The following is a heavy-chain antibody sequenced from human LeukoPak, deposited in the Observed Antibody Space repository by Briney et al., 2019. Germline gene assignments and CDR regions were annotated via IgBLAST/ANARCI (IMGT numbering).Heavy chain of an antibody. Sequence: GGSLRLSCAASGFTFNTYGMSWVRQAPGKGLEWVSGISGSGGATYYADSVKGRLTVSRDDPHNTLYLQMNSVRAEDTAVYFCARGGVDHYGSGTYYLMYYFDHWGQGALVTVSS. CDR1: GFTFNTYG. V-gene: IGHV3-23*01. CDR2: ISGSGGAT. CDR3: ARGGVDHYGSGTYYLMYYFDH. D-gene: IGHD3-10*01. J-gene: IGHJ4*02.